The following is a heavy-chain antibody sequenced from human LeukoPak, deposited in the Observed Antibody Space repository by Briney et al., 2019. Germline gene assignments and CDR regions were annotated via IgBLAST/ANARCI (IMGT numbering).Heavy chain of an antibody. CDR2: IMEDGSVK. J-gene: IGHJ4*02. CDR1: GFTFKSHW. V-gene: IGHV3-7*01. D-gene: IGHD2-15*01. Sequence: GGSLRLSREAYGFTFKSHWMSWVRQAPGKGLEWVANIMEDGSVKNYVDSVKGRFTISRDNLKNSLYLYMSSLRVDDTAVYYCARDKVGGSNDFWGQGTLVTVSS. CDR3: ARDKVGGSNDF.